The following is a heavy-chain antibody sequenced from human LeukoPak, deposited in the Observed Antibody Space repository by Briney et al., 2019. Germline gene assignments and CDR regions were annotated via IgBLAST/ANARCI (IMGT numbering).Heavy chain of an antibody. V-gene: IGHV3-74*01. CDR1: GFTFSSYW. CDR3: ARGIAEAGTDS. J-gene: IGHJ4*02. CDR2: INSDGYSV. Sequence: PGGSLRLSCAATGFTFSSYWMHWVRQAPGKGPVWPARINSDGYSVSYADSVKGRFTISRDNAKKTLYLQMNNLRAEDTAMYYCARGIAEAGTDSWGQGTLVTVSS. D-gene: IGHD6-19*01.